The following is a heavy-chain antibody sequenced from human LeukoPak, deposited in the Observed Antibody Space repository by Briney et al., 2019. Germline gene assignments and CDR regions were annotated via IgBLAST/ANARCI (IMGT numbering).Heavy chain of an antibody. D-gene: IGHD4-17*01. CDR2: IYHSVST. Sequence: KPSETLSLTCTVSGGSISSYYWSWIRQPPGKGLEWIGSIYHSVSTYYNPSLKSRVTISVDTSKNQFSLKLSSVTAADTAVYYCARVLPTTLSARYFDYWGQGTLVTVSS. CDR1: GGSISSYY. V-gene: IGHV4-59*08. CDR3: ARVLPTTLSARYFDY. J-gene: IGHJ4*02.